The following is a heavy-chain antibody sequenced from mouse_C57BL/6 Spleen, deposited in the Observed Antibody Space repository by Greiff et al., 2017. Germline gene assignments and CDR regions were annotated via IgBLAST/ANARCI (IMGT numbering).Heavy chain of an antibody. D-gene: IGHD2-4*01. Sequence: VQLQQPGAELVKPGASVKMSCKASGYTFTSYWITWVKQRPGQGLAWIGDIYPGSGSTNYNEKFKSKATLTVDTSSSTAYMQLSSLTSEDSAVYYWARRVYYDYDDGGFAYWGQGTLVTVSA. CDR2: IYPGSGST. V-gene: IGHV1-55*01. J-gene: IGHJ3*01. CDR3: ARRVYYDYDDGGFAY. CDR1: GYTFTSYW.